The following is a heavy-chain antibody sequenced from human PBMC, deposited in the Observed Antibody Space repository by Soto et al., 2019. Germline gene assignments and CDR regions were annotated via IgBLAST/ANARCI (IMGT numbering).Heavy chain of an antibody. CDR1: GFTLSSYG. Sequence: GGSLRLSCAACGFTLSSYGMHWVRQAPGKGLEWVAVISYDGSNKYYADSVKGRFTISRDNSKNTLYLQMNSLRAEDTAVYYCAKDLGGMDVWGQGTTVTVSS. CDR2: ISYDGSNK. V-gene: IGHV3-30*18. CDR3: AKDLGGMDV. J-gene: IGHJ6*02.